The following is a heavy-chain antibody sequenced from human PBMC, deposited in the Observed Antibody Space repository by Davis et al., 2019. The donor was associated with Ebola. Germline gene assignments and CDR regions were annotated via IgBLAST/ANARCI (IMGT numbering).Heavy chain of an antibody. CDR3: ASNTWYYYGMDV. Sequence: PGGSLRLSCAASGFTFSNYATTWVRQAPGKGLEWVSSISASGDRTYYADSVRGRFTISRDNSRNTLYLQMNSLTAEDTAVYYCASNTWYYYGMDVWGQGTTVTVSS. D-gene: IGHD3-16*01. J-gene: IGHJ6*02. V-gene: IGHV3-23*01. CDR1: GFTFSNYA. CDR2: ISASGDRT.